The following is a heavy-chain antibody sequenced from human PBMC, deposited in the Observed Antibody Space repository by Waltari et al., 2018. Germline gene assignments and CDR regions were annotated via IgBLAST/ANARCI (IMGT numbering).Heavy chain of an antibody. CDR2: SNPGDSVT. D-gene: IGHD4-4*01. J-gene: IGHJ6*02. Sequence: EVQLVQSGAEVKKPGESLNISCKDSGYSFTTHWIGWVRQMPGKGLEWMGNSNPGDSVTRYSPSIQSQVTISADRSISTGYLQWGSLEASYTAIYYCARRRNYPGAAMDVWGQGTTVTVSS. V-gene: IGHV5-51*01. CDR1: GYSFTTHW. CDR3: ARRRNYPGAAMDV.